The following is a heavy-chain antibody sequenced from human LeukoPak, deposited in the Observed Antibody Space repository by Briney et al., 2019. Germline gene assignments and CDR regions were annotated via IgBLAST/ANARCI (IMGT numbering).Heavy chain of an antibody. CDR3: ARVPQVVVVPAATDYYYMDV. CDR2: MNPNSGNT. J-gene: IGHJ6*03. D-gene: IGHD2-2*01. V-gene: IGHV1-8*01. CDR1: GYTFTSYD. Sequence: GASVKVSCKASGYTFTSYDINWVRQATGQGLEWMGWMNPNSGNTGYAQKFQGRVTMTRNTSISTAYMELSSLRSEDTAVYYCARVPQVVVVPAATDYYYMDVWGKGTTVTVSS.